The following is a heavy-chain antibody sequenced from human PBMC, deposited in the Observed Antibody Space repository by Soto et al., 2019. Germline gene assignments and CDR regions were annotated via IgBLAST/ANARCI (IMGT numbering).Heavy chain of an antibody. CDR1: GGSISSGGYY. Sequence: SETLSLTCTVSGGSISSGGYYWSWIRQHPGKGLEWIGYIYYSGSTYYNPSLKSRVTISVDTSKNQFSLKLSSVTAADTAVYYCARESVVVPAATNWFDPWGQGALVTVSS. J-gene: IGHJ5*02. V-gene: IGHV4-31*03. CDR3: ARESVVVPAATNWFDP. D-gene: IGHD2-2*01. CDR2: IYYSGST.